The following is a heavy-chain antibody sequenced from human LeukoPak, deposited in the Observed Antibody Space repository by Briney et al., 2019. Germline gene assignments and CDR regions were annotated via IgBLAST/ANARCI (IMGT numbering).Heavy chain of an antibody. CDR1: GDSVSSNSAA. V-gene: IGHV6-1*01. D-gene: IGHD5-18*01. J-gene: IGHJ6*03. CDR2: TYYRSKWYN. CDR3: ARVWFSFLSVDTAMVGPYYYYYMDV. Sequence: SQTLSLTCAISGDSVSSNSAAWNWVRQSPSRGLEWLGRTYYRSKWYNDYAVSVKSRITINPDTSKNQFSLQLNSVTPEDTAVYYCARVWFSFLSVDTAMVGPYYYYYMDVWGKGTTVTVSS.